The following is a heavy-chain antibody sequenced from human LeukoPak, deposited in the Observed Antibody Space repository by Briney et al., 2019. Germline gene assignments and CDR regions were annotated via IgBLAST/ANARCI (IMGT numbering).Heavy chain of an antibody. CDR1: GFTFDDYA. J-gene: IGHJ4*02. Sequence: GGSLRLSCAASGFTFDDYAMLWLRPVPGKGPVGVVGLYWSSGSIEHAHSVKGRFTISRDNGKNYLYLQRNSLRSEDTALYYCAKLSAGSENDYWGQGTLVTVSS. D-gene: IGHD3-10*01. CDR3: AKLSAGSENDY. CDR2: LYWSSGSI. V-gene: IGHV3-9*01.